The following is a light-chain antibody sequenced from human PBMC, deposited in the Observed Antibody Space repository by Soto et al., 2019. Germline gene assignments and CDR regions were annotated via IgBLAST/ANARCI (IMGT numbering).Light chain of an antibody. J-gene: IGLJ2*01. CDR2: AVS. V-gene: IGLV2-8*01. CDR1: SSDVGGYDY. CDR3: SPYAGNDNVV. Sequence: QSALTQPPSASGSPGQSFTISCTGTSSDVGGYDYVSWYQQHPGKAPKLMIYAVSQRPSGVPDRFSGSKSGNTSSLPVSGLQAEDEADYYFSPYAGNDNVVLGGGTKLPV.